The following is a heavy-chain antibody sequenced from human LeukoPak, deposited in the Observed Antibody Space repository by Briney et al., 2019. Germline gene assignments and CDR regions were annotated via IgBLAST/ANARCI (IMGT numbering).Heavy chain of an antibody. D-gene: IGHD2-2*01. J-gene: IGHJ6*03. Sequence: SETLSLTCAVSGYSISIGYYWGWIRQPPGKGLEWIGTMYHSGGTYYNSSLKSRVTMSVDTSKNQFSLELSSVTAADTAVYYCARIYCSNTSCYLYYYMDVWGRGTTVTVSS. CDR3: ARIYCSNTSCYLYYYMDV. CDR2: MYHSGGT. CDR1: GYSISIGYY. V-gene: IGHV4-38-2*01.